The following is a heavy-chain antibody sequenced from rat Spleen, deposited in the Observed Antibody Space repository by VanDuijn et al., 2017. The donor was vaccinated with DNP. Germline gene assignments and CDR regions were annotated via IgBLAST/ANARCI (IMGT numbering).Heavy chain of an antibody. CDR2: ISYSGGT. J-gene: IGHJ2*01. D-gene: IGHD1-5*01. Sequence: EVQLQESGPGLVKPSQSLSLTCSVTGYSITSTYWGWIRKFPGNKMEWIGHISYSGGTTYNPSLKSRIFITRDTSKNQFFLQLSSVTTEDTATYYCARWNLGTSTLDYWGQGVMVTVSS. CDR1: GYSITSTY. V-gene: IGHV3-1*01. CDR3: ARWNLGTSTLDY.